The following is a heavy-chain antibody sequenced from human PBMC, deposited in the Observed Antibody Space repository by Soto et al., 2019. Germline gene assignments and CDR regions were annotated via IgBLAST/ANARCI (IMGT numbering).Heavy chain of an antibody. D-gene: IGHD2-21*02. V-gene: IGHV3-30*18. Sequence: QVQLVESGGGVVQPGRSLRLSCAASGFTFSSYGMHWVRQALGKGLEWVAVISYDGSNKYYADSVKGRFTISRDNSKNTLYLQMNSLRAEDTAVYYCAKRGDSDGGMDVWGQGTTVTVSS. CDR3: AKRGDSDGGMDV. J-gene: IGHJ6*02. CDR2: ISYDGSNK. CDR1: GFTFSSYG.